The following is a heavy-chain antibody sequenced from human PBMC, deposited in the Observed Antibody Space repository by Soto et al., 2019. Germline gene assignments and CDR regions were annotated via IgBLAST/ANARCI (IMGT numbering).Heavy chain of an antibody. Sequence: SQTLSLTCAISGDSVSSNSAAWNWIRQSPSRGPEWLGRTYYRSKWYNDYAVSVKSRITINPDTSKNQFSLQLNSVTPEDTAVYYCASGIAAAGTPYYYGMDVWGQGTTVTVSS. V-gene: IGHV6-1*01. J-gene: IGHJ6*02. D-gene: IGHD6-13*01. CDR3: ASGIAAAGTPYYYGMDV. CDR1: GDSVSSNSAA. CDR2: TYYRSKWYN.